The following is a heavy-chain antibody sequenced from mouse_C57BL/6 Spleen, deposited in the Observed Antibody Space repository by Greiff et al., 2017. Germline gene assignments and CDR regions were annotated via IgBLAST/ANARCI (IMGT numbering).Heavy chain of an antibody. V-gene: IGHV5-9-1*02. CDR1: GFTFSSYA. D-gene: IGHD1-1*02. J-gene: IGHJ2*01. CDR3: TTGPWVAGY. CDR2: ISSGGDYT. Sequence: EVKLMESGEGLVKPGGSLKLSCAASGFTFSSYAMSWVRQTPEKRLEWVAYISSGGDYTYYADTVKGRFTISRDKARNTLYLQLSSLKSEDTAMYYCTTGPWVAGYWGQGTTLTVSS.